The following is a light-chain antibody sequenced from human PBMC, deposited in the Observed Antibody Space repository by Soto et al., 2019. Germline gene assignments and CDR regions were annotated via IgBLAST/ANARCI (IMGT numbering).Light chain of an antibody. CDR2: ATS. J-gene: IGKJ1*01. CDR3: QQYNSWPPWA. V-gene: IGKV3-15*01. CDR1: QSVSSN. Sequence: EIVMTQSPAPLSVSPGERATLSCRASQSVSSNLAWYQQKPGQPPRLLIYATSTRATDIPARFSGSGSGTEFTLTISSLQSEDVAVYYCQQYNSWPPWAFGQGTKVEI.